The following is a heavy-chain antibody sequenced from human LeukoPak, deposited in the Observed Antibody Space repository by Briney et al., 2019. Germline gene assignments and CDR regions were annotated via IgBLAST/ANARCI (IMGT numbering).Heavy chain of an antibody. D-gene: IGHD4-11*01. J-gene: IGHJ4*02. CDR2: IYNTGST. CDR1: GGSSSSYY. V-gene: IGHV4-59*01. CDR3: ARGPLGTTSYYFDY. Sequence: PSETLTLTCTVSGGSSSSYYWSWIRQPPGKGLEWIAYIYNTGSTNYHPSLKSRVTISVDTSKNQFSLKLSSVTAADTAVYYCARGPLGTTSYYFDYWGQGTLVTVSS.